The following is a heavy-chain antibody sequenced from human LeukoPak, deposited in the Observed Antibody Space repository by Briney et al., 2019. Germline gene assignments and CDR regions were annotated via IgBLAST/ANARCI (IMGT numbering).Heavy chain of an antibody. CDR2: INQDGSVK. V-gene: IGHV3-7*01. CDR1: GFTFSNYW. D-gene: IGHD3-3*02. J-gene: IGHJ4*02. CDR3: ARDPGFSSFDY. Sequence: PGGSLRLSCAVSGFTFSNYWVIWVRQTPGKGLEFVANINQDGSVKNYVGSVKGRFTISRDNVKNSLYLQMSSLRVDDTAIYYCARDPGFSSFDYWGQGTLVTVSS.